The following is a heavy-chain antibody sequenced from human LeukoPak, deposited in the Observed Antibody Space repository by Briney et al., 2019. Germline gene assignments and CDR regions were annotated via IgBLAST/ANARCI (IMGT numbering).Heavy chain of an antibody. V-gene: IGHV3-30*14. CDR3: ARDSDFWTDRSLPGVLDS. CDR2: ISYEVGSK. J-gene: IGHJ5*02. CDR1: GYIFSTYC. D-gene: IGHD3/OR15-3a*01. Sequence: GRSLRLSCAASGYIFSTYCMHWVRQAPGKGLEWLGRISYEVGSKFYLDSVKGRITISRDNSRNTLFLQLHSLRLEDRGVYFCARDSDFWTDRSLPGVLDSWGQGALVTVSS.